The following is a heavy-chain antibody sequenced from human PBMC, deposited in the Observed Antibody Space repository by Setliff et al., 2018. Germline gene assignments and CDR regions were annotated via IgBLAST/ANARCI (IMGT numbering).Heavy chain of an antibody. J-gene: IGHJ5*02. V-gene: IGHV1-3*01. Sequence: GASVKVSCKASGYIFTYYAIHWVRQAPGQRLEWMGWINAGNGNTKYSQKFQGRVTITRDTSASTAYMELSSLTSEDTAVYYCARSYYYDSSAANWFDPWGQGTLVTVSS. CDR3: ARSYYYDSSAANWFDP. D-gene: IGHD3-22*01. CDR1: GYIFTYYA. CDR2: INAGNGNT.